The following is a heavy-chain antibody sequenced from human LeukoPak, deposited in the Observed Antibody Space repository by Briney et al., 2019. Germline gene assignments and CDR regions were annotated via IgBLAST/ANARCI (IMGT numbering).Heavy chain of an antibody. CDR3: ARGGVAGYGGSYGLDV. D-gene: IGHD4-23*01. J-gene: IGHJ6*02. CDR1: GFTFSHYW. V-gene: IGHV3-74*01. CDR2: LNNDGSNT. Sequence: GGSLRLSCAASGFTFSHYWMHWVRQGPGKGLLWVSRLNNDGSNTDYADSVKGRFTISRDNAKETLFLHIDSLRAEDTAIYYCARGGVAGYGGSYGLDVWGQGTTVTVSS.